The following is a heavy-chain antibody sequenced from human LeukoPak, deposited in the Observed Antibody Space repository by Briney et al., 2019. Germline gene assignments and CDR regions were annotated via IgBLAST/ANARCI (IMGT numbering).Heavy chain of an antibody. CDR3: AREDYFDP. CDR2: IDPRDSYT. CDR1: GYTFSSYW. V-gene: IGHV5-10-1*01. Sequence: GESLKSSCKASGYTFSSYWISWVRQIPGKGLEWMGRIDPRDSYTKYSPSFQGNVTISANKSMNTASLQWSSLKASDTAMYFCAREDYFDPWGQGTLVTVS. D-gene: IGHD4/OR15-4a*01. J-gene: IGHJ5*02.